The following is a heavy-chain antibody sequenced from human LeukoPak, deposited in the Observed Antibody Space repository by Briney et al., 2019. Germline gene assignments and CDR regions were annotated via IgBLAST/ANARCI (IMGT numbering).Heavy chain of an antibody. CDR3: ARDAESYSGYDSNWFDP. CDR2: INPNSGGT. Sequence: ASVKVSCKASGYTFAGYYLFWVRQAPGQGLEWMGWINPNSGGTNYAQKFQGRVTMTRDTSISTAYMELSRLRSDDTAVYYCARDAESYSGYDSNWFDPWGQGTLVTVSS. CDR1: GYTFAGYY. D-gene: IGHD5-12*01. J-gene: IGHJ5*02. V-gene: IGHV1-2*02.